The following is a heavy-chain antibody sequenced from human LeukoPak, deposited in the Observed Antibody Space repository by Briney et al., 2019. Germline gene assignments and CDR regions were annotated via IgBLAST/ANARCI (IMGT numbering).Heavy chain of an antibody. CDR2: IIPIFGTA. J-gene: IGHJ4*02. V-gene: IGHV1-69*06. CDR1: GGTFSSYA. Sequence: GASVKVSCKASGGTFSSYAISWVRQAPGQGLEWMGGIIPIFGTANYAQKFQGRVTMTEDTSTDTAYMELSSLRSEDTAVYYCATSFSWSGYDLWRVHYWGQGTLVTVSS. D-gene: IGHD5-12*01. CDR3: ATSFSWSGYDLWRVHY.